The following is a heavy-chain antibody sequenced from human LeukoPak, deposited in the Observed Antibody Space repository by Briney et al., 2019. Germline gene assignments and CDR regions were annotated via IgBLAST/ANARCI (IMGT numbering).Heavy chain of an antibody. V-gene: IGHV3-48*03. D-gene: IGHD6-19*01. Sequence: GGSLRLSCAASGFTFSTYEMNWVRQAPGKGLEWVSYISSGGYTMYYADSVKGRFTISRDNAKNSLSLQMNSLRAEDSAVYYCARGRGSSGWGEGTLVTVSS. J-gene: IGHJ4*02. CDR2: ISSGGYTM. CDR3: ARGRGSSG. CDR1: GFTFSTYE.